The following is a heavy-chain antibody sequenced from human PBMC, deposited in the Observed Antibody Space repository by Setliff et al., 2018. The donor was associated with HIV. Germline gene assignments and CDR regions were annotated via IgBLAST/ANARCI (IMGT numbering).Heavy chain of an antibody. J-gene: IGHJ4*02. Sequence: PSETLSLTCTVSGSTSGIYYWTWMRQTAGKGLEWIGHTYKRGITNYNPSLKSRVTISSDASRKQFFLRLTSVTAADTAVYYCARGKFSFDLWGQGTQVTVS. D-gene: IGHD3-10*01. V-gene: IGHV4-4*07. CDR3: ARGKFSFDL. CDR2: TYKRGIT. CDR1: GSTSGIYY.